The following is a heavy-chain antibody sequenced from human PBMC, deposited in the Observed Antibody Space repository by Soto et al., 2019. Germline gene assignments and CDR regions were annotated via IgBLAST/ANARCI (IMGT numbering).Heavy chain of an antibody. Sequence: QMQLVQSGPEVKKPGTSVKVSCKASGFTFTSSAVQWVRQARGQRLEWIGWIVVGSGNTNYAQKFQERVTNTRDMSTITAYMELSSLRSEDTAVYYCAADWRGYYYDSSGYYYPNWGQGTLVTVSS. J-gene: IGHJ4*02. V-gene: IGHV1-58*01. CDR3: AADWRGYYYDSSGYYYPN. D-gene: IGHD3-22*01. CDR2: IVVGSGNT. CDR1: GFTFTSSA.